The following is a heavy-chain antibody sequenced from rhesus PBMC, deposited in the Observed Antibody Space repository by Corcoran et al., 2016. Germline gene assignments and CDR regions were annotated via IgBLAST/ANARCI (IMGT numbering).Heavy chain of an antibody. CDR1: GYTFTDYY. V-gene: IGHV1S2*01. Sequence: QVQLVQSGAEVKKPGSSVKVSCKASGYTFTDYYMHWVRQAPRQGLEWMGWINPYNGNTKYAQKFQGRVTMTRDPSTSTAYMELSSLRSEDTAVYYCAREETFTMIVVITPRFDYWGQGVLVTVSS. J-gene: IGHJ4*01. D-gene: IGHD3-28*01. CDR3: AREETFTMIVVITPRFDY. CDR2: INPYNGNT.